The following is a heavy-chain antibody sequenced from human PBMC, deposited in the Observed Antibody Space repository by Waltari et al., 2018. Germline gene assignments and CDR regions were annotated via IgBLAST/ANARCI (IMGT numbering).Heavy chain of an antibody. CDR3: ARDIIGVGGTEDAFDV. CDR2: INTKSGDI. D-gene: IGHD3-3*02. V-gene: IGHV1-2*06. J-gene: IGHJ3*01. Sequence: QVQLAQSGAEVGKPGASGKVPCRASGYTFIDYYIHWVRTATGQGLEWMGRINTKSGDISYAQRFEGRVTMTRDTSIRTAYMELSDLRSDDTAMYYCARDIIGVGGTEDAFDVWGQGTLVTVSS. CDR1: GYTFIDYY.